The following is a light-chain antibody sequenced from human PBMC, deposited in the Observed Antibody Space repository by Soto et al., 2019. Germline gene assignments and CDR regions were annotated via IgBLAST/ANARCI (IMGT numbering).Light chain of an antibody. CDR1: SSDVGGYNY. Sequence: LTQPGSVSGSPGQSIAISRTGTSSDVGGYNYVCWYQQHPGKAPKLMIYDVSNRPSGVSDRFSGSKSGNTASLTISGIQPEDEADYYCSSYTSTSTYVFGTGTKVTVL. V-gene: IGLV2-14*01. J-gene: IGLJ1*01. CDR2: DVS. CDR3: SSYTSTSTYV.